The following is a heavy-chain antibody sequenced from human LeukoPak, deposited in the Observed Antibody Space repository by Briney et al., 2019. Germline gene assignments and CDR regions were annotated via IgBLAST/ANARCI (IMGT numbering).Heavy chain of an antibody. J-gene: IGHJ4*02. V-gene: IGHV3-23*01. CDR2: INSGGSGART. Sequence: GGSLRLSCAASGFTFSSYAMSWVRQAPGKGLEWVSGINSGGSGARTCYADSVKGRFSISRDNSKNTLYLQMNSLRAEDTAVYYCARDRGSYSDYWGQGTLVTVSS. D-gene: IGHD3-16*01. CDR3: ARDRGSYSDY. CDR1: GFTFSSYA.